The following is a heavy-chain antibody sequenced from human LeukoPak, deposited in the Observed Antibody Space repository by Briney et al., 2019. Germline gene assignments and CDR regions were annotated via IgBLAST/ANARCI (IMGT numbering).Heavy chain of an antibody. Sequence: GGSLRLSCAASGFTFDQYGMHWVRQVAGKGLEWVSSISWNSGTVGHADSVVGRFTISRDNAKNSLYLHMNSLRAEDTALYYCVRDPSGGGSSWFPDFDSWGQGTLVTVSS. CDR1: GFTFDQYG. CDR3: VRDPSGGGSSWFPDFDS. D-gene: IGHD6-13*01. V-gene: IGHV3-9*01. J-gene: IGHJ5*01. CDR2: ISWNSGTV.